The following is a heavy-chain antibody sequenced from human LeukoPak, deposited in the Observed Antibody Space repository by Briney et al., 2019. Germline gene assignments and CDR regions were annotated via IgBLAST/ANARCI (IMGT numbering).Heavy chain of an antibody. CDR3: ARHMVSSGSYRYWYSDL. J-gene: IGHJ2*01. CDR2: IYYSGST. V-gene: IGHV4-59*08. D-gene: IGHD1-26*01. Sequence: PSETLSLTCTVSGGSISSYYWSWIRQPPGKGLEWIGYIYYSGSTNYNPSLRSRVTISVDTSKNQFSLKLSSVTAADTAVYYCARHMVSSGSYRYWYSDLWGRGTLVTVSS. CDR1: GGSISSYY.